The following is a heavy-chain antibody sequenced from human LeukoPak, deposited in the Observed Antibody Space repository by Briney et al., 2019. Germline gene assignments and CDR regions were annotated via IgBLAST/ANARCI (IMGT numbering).Heavy chain of an antibody. CDR1: GFTFSSYE. CDR3: ARVGSSSWYYFDY. CDR2: ISSSGSTI. D-gene: IGHD6-13*01. J-gene: IGHJ4*02. V-gene: IGHV3-48*03. Sequence: PGGSLRLSCAASGFTFSSYEMNWVRQAPGKGLEWVSYISSSGSTIYYADSVKGRFTISRDNAKNSLYLQMNSLRAEDTAVYYCARVGSSSWYYFDYWGQGTLVTVSS.